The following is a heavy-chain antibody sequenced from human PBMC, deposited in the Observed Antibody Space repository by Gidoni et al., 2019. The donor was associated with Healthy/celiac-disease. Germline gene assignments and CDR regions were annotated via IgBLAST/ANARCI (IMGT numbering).Heavy chain of an antibody. CDR3: ARDARSEDIVLVPAAGYGMDV. J-gene: IGHJ6*02. D-gene: IGHD2-2*01. Sequence: QVQLVESGGGLVKPGGSLRLSCAASGFTFSDYYMSWIRQAPGKGLEWVSYISSSGSTIYYADSVKGRFTISRDNAKNSLYLQMNSLRAEDTAVYYCARDARSEDIVLVPAAGYGMDVWGQGTTVTVSS. CDR1: GFTFSDYY. V-gene: IGHV3-11*01. CDR2: ISSSGSTI.